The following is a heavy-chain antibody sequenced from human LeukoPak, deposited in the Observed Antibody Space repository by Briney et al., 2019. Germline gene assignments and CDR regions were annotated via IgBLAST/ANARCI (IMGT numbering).Heavy chain of an antibody. V-gene: IGHV3-9*01. CDR1: GFTFRAYG. D-gene: IGHD6-25*01. CDR2: ISWNSGSI. Sequence: GGSLRLSCTASGFTFRAYGMYWVRQAPGKGLEWVSGISWNSGSIGYADSVKGRFTISRDNAKNSLYLQMNSLRAEDTALYYCARLSDAFDIWGQGTMVTVSS. CDR3: ARLSDAFDI. J-gene: IGHJ3*02.